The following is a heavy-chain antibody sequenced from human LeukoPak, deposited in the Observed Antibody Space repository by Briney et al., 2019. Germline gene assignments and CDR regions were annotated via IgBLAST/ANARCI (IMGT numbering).Heavy chain of an antibody. CDR1: GFTFSTYW. V-gene: IGHV3-74*01. CDR2: ISSDASIT. Sequence: GGSLRLSCAASGFTFSTYWMHWVRQDPGKGLVWVSRISSDASITSYADPVKGRFTISRDNAKNTLYLQMNSLRAEDTAVYYCARGGDYKNWFDPWGQGTLVTVSS. J-gene: IGHJ5*02. CDR3: ARGGDYKNWFDP. D-gene: IGHD4-17*01.